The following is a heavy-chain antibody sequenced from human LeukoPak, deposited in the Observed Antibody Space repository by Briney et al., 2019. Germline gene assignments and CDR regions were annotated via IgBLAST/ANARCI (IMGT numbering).Heavy chain of an antibody. D-gene: IGHD5-18*01. Sequence: SETLSLTCTVSGGSISSSSYYWGWIRQPPGKGLEWIGSIYYSGSTYYNPSHKSRVTISVDTSKNQFSLKLSSVTAADTAVYYCARRGSYGLSDFDYWGQGTLVTVSS. V-gene: IGHV4-39*01. CDR2: IYYSGST. J-gene: IGHJ4*02. CDR1: GGSISSSSYY. CDR3: ARRGSYGLSDFDY.